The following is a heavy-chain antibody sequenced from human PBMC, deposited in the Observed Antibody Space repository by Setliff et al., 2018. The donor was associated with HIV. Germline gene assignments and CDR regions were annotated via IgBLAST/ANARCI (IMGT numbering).Heavy chain of an antibody. D-gene: IGHD6-19*01. J-gene: IGHJ4*02. CDR3: ATDMANSGREGDFDY. CDR1: GFSLENFD. CDR2: IRYDGSNK. V-gene: IGHV3-30*02. Sequence: PGGSLRLSCTVVGFSLENFDMHWVRQAPGKGLEWVSFIRYDGSNKKYADSVKGRFTISRDNAKNTVFLQMNSLRAEDTAVYYCATDMANSGREGDFDYWGQGTLVTVSS.